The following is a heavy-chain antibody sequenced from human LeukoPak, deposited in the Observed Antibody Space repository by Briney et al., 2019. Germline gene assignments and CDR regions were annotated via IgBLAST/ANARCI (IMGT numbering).Heavy chain of an antibody. CDR2: IKSKTDGGTI. CDR3: PISYYDSSGYRY. CDR1: GFTFSSYW. D-gene: IGHD3-22*01. V-gene: IGHV3-15*01. J-gene: IGHJ4*02. Sequence: AGGSLRLSCAASGFTFSSYWMHWVRQPPGKGLEWVGRIKSKTDGGTIDYAAPVKGRFTISRDDSKNTLYLQMNSLKTEDTAVYYCPISYYDSSGYRYWGQGTLVTVSS.